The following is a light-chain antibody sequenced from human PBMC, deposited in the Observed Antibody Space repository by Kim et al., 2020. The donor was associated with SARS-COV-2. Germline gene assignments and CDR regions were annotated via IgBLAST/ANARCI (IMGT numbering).Light chain of an antibody. CDR2: AAS. V-gene: IGKV1-39*01. CDR1: QSISSY. Sequence: DIQMTQSPSSLSASVGDGVTITCRASQSISSYLNWYQQKQGKAPKLLIYAASSLQSGVPSRFSGSGSGTDFTLTISSLQPEDFATYYCQQSYSPLTFGGGTKVDIK. CDR3: QQSYSPLT. J-gene: IGKJ4*01.